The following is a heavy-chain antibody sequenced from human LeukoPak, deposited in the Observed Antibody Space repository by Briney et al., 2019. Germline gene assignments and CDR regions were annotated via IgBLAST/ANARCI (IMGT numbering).Heavy chain of an antibody. CDR1: GFTFSGYA. J-gene: IGHJ4*02. CDR3: AKGYYASGSSLSAFDS. D-gene: IGHD3-10*01. CDR2: IRSSGDSA. Sequence: GGSLRLSCAASGFTFSGYAMNWVRQAPGKGLEWFSVIRSSGDSAYYADFVKGRFTISRDNSKNTLYLQMNSLRAEDTAVYYCAKGYYASGSSLSAFDSWGQGTLVTVSS. V-gene: IGHV3-23*01.